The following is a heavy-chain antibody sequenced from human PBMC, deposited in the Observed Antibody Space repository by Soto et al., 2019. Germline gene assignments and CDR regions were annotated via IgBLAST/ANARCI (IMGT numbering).Heavy chain of an antibody. V-gene: IGHV3-23*01. CDR3: AKDGYDILTGPNWFDP. D-gene: IGHD3-9*01. CDR1: GFTFSSYA. J-gene: IGHJ5*02. Sequence: QPGGSLRLSCAASGFTFSSYAMSWVRQAPGKGLEWVSAISGSGGSTYYADSVKGRFTISRDNSKNTLYLQMNSLRAEDTAVYYCAKDGYDILTGPNWFDPWGQGTLVTVSS. CDR2: ISGSGGST.